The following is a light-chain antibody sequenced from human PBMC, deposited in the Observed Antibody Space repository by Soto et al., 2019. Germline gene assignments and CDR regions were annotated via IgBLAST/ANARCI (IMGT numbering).Light chain of an antibody. J-gene: IGKJ2*01. CDR2: AAS. Sequence: DIQMTQSPSSVSASVGDRVTITYRESQGVSNWLAWYQQKPGKAPKLLLYAASTLRSGVPSRFRGSGSGTDFTFTISSLQPEDFATYYCQQANSFPYTFGQGTKLEIK. CDR1: QGVSNW. CDR3: QQANSFPYT. V-gene: IGKV1-12*01.